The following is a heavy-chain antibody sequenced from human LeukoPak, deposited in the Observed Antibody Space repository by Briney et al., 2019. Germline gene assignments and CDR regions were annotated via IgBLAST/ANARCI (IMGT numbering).Heavy chain of an antibody. CDR2: ISSKGDYT. V-gene: IGHV3-64*01. J-gene: IGHJ4*02. Sequence: GGSLRLSCAASAFTFSTYAMHWVRQAPGKGLEYVAAISSKGDYTHYANSVKGRFTISRDNSKNTLYLEMGSLRAEDMAVYYCARPSSSGWYAPFFWGQGTLVTVPS. D-gene: IGHD6-19*01. CDR1: AFTFSTYA. CDR3: ARPSSSGWYAPFF.